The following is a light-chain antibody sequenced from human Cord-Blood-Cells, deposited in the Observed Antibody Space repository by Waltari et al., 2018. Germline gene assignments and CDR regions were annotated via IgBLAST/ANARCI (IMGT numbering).Light chain of an antibody. CDR1: SRDVGGYNF. CDR3: SSYAGSNNYV. V-gene: IGLV2-8*01. Sequence: QSALTQPPSASGSPGQPVTISRPGTSRDVGGYNFVSWYPQHPGTAPKLMIYEVSKRPSGVPDRFSGSKSGNTASLTVSGLQAEDEADYYCSSYAGSNNYVFGTGTKVTVL. J-gene: IGLJ1*01. CDR2: EVS.